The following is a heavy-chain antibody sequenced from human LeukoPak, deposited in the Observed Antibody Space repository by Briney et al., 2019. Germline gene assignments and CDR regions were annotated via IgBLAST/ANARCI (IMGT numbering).Heavy chain of an antibody. CDR3: AKPLSARY. J-gene: IGHJ4*02. D-gene: IGHD3-16*02. Sequence: PGGSLRLSCAASGFTFSSYTFSTYAMSWVRQAPGKGLEWVSAVSGSGVSTYYADSVKGRFTISRDNSKNTLYLQMNGLRAEDTAVYYCAKPLSARYWGQGTLVTVSS. V-gene: IGHV3-23*01. CDR1: GFTFSSYTFSTYA. CDR2: VSGSGVST.